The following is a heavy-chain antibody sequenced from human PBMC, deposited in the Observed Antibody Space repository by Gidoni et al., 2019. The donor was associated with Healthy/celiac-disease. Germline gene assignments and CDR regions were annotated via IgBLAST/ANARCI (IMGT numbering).Heavy chain of an antibody. J-gene: IGHJ4*02. CDR2: IYYSGST. D-gene: IGHD6-19*01. CDR1: GGSISSYY. Sequence: QVQLQESGPGLVKPSETLSLTCTVSGGSISSYYWSWIRQPPGKGLEWIGYIYYSGSTNYNPSLKSRVTISVDTSKNQFSLKLSSVTAADTAVYYCARRAAVAGTGYYFDYWGQGTLVTVSS. V-gene: IGHV4-59*01. CDR3: ARRAAVAGTGYYFDY.